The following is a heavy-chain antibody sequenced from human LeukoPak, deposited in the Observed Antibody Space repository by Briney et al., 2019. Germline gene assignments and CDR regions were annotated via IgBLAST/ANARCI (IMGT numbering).Heavy chain of an antibody. CDR3: AKHPYEGYCSGGSCWNNWFDP. Sequence: HSGGSLRLSCAASGFTFSSYGMSWVRQAPGKGLEWVSAISGSGGSTYYADSVKGRFTISRDNSKNTLSLQMNSLRAEDTAIYYCAKHPYEGYCSGGSCWNNWFDPWSQGTLVTVSS. J-gene: IGHJ5*02. D-gene: IGHD2-15*01. CDR1: GFTFSSYG. V-gene: IGHV3-23*01. CDR2: ISGSGGST.